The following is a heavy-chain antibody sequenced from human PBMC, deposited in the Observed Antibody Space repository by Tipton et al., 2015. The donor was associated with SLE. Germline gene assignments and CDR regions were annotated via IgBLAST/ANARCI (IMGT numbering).Heavy chain of an antibody. CDR2: ISHDGSIK. J-gene: IGHJ4*02. Sequence: SLRLSCAASGFTFISYGMHWVRQAPGKGLEWVALISHDGSIKYYADSVKGRFTISRDNPKNTLYLQMNSLRAEDTAVYYCTRDGAYSYFDSWGQGTLVTVSS. V-gene: IGHV3-30*03. CDR3: TRDGAYSYFDS. D-gene: IGHD2-15*01. CDR1: GFTFISYG.